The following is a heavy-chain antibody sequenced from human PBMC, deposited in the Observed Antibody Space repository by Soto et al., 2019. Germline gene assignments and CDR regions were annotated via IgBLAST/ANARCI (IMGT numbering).Heavy chain of an antibody. CDR1: GFIFSNYG. D-gene: IGHD2-21*02. J-gene: IGHJ4*02. V-gene: IGHV3-48*02. CDR2: ISSSETNI. CDR3: TRDPEGDLAFDY. Sequence: PGGSLRLSCAGSGFIFSNYGLTWVRQAPGKGLEWVSHISSSETNILSADAVRGRFTISRDNAKNSLYLQMNSLSDEDTAVYYCTRDPEGDLAFDYWGQGTLVTVSS.